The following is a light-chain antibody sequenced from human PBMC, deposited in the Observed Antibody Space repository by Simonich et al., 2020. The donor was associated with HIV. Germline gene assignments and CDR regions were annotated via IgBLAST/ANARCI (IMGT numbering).Light chain of an antibody. J-gene: IGKJ5*01. CDR1: QSIGSW. CDR3: QQANSFPIT. V-gene: IGKV1-12*01. Sequence: DIQMTQSPSSVSASVGNKVPITCPASQSIGSWLAWYQQKPGRAPKLLIYAASSLQSGVPSRFTGSGSGTDFTLTITNLQPEDSATYYCQQANSFPITFGQGTRLEI. CDR2: AAS.